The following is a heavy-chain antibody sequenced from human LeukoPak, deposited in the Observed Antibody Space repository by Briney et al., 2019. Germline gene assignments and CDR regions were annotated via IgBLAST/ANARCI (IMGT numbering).Heavy chain of an antibody. Sequence: GGSLRLSCAASGFTFSSYSMNWVRQAPGKGREWVSSISSSSSYIYYADSVKGRFTISRDNAKNSLYLQMNGLRAEDTAVYYCARGGYYWEHAFDIWGQGTMVTVSS. CDR2: ISSSSSYI. CDR3: ARGGYYWEHAFDI. V-gene: IGHV3-21*01. J-gene: IGHJ3*02. D-gene: IGHD2-8*01. CDR1: GFTFSSYS.